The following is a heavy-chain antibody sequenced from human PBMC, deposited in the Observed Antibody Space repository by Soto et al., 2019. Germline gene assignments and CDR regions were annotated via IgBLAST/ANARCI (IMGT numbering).Heavy chain of an antibody. Sequence: GGSLRLSCAASGFTFSSYAMSWVRQAPGKGLEWVSAISGSGGSTYYADSVKGRFTISRDNSKNTLYLQMNSLRAEDTAVYYCAKDRSSGIAVAGNPSRSRKYYYYGMDVWGQGTMVTVSS. V-gene: IGHV3-23*01. J-gene: IGHJ6*02. CDR3: AKDRSSGIAVAGNPSRSRKYYYYGMDV. D-gene: IGHD6-19*01. CDR1: GFTFSSYA. CDR2: ISGSGGST.